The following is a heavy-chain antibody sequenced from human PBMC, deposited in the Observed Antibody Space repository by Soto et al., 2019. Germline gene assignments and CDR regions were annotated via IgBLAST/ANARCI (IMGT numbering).Heavy chain of an antibody. Sequence: GESLKISCKGSGYSFTSYWISWVRQMPGKGLEWMGRIDPSDSYTNYSPSFQGHVTISADKSIGTAYLQWSSLKASDTAMYYCAVKRRNYYYDSSGYYSHDAFDIWGQGTMVTVSS. V-gene: IGHV5-10-1*01. CDR3: AVKRRNYYYDSSGYYSHDAFDI. CDR1: GYSFTSYW. D-gene: IGHD3-22*01. J-gene: IGHJ3*02. CDR2: IDPSDSYT.